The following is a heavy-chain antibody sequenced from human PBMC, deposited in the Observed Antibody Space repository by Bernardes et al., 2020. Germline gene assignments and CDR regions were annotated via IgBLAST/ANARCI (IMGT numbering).Heavy chain of an antibody. J-gene: IGHJ4*02. Sequence: SMKVSCKASGGTFSSYAISWVRQAPGQGLEWMGGIIPIFGTANYAQKFQGRVTITADKSTSTAYMELSSLRSEDTAVYYCARVLVRGVIRNYFDYWGQGTLVTVSS. D-gene: IGHD3-10*01. V-gene: IGHV1-69*06. CDR2: IIPIFGTA. CDR3: ARVLVRGVIRNYFDY. CDR1: GGTFSSYA.